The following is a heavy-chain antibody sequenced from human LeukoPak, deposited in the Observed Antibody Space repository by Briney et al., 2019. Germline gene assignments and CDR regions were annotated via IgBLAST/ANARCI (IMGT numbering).Heavy chain of an antibody. CDR3: ARARSGKWGFDY. CDR2: LYHSGST. D-gene: IGHD1-26*01. CDR1: GYSISSGYY. Sequence: SETLSLTCSVSGYSISSGYYWGWIRQAPGQGLEWIGNLYHSGSTYYNPSLKSRVSISVDTSKNQFSLNLSSVTAADTAVYYCARARSGKWGFDYWGQGTLVTVSS. V-gene: IGHV4-38-2*02. J-gene: IGHJ4*02.